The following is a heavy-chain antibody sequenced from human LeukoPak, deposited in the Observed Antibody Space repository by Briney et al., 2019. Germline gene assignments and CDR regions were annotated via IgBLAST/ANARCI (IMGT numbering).Heavy chain of an antibody. CDR3: AKSREEIRGLDAFDI. CDR1: GGSISSDDYC. D-gene: IGHD5-24*01. Sequence: SQTLSLTCSVSGGSISSDDYCWNWIRQHPGKGLEWIGYIYYSGSTYYNPSLKSRVALSVDTSKNQFSLKLSSLTAADTAVYYCAKSREEIRGLDAFDIWGQGTMVTVSS. J-gene: IGHJ3*02. V-gene: IGHV4-31*03. CDR2: IYYSGST.